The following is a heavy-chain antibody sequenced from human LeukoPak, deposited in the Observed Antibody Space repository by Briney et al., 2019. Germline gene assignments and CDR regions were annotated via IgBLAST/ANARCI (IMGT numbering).Heavy chain of an antibody. J-gene: IGHJ4*02. Sequence: GGSLTLSCAASGFTFSRYWMSWVRQAQGEGLEWVANIKQDGSEKYYVDSAKGRFTISRDHIKNSLSLQMNRLRAEDTAVYYCAREAEGRFLERSIEQAGGGQGTLVTVSS. CDR3: AREAEGRFLERSIEQAG. V-gene: IGHV3-7*01. CDR2: IKQDGSEK. D-gene: IGHD3-3*01. CDR1: GFTFSRYW.